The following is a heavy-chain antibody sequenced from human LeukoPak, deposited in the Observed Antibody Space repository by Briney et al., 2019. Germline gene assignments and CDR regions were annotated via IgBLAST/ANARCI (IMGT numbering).Heavy chain of an antibody. D-gene: IGHD4-23*01. Sequence: GGPLRLSCAASRFTLSSYAMSWVRQAPGRGLEWVSAISSSGGSTYYADSVKGRFTISRDNSKNTLYLQMNSLRAEDTAVYYCASPVAPWGQGTLVTVSS. CDR2: ISSSGGST. V-gene: IGHV3-23*01. CDR3: ASPVAP. CDR1: RFTLSSYA. J-gene: IGHJ5*02.